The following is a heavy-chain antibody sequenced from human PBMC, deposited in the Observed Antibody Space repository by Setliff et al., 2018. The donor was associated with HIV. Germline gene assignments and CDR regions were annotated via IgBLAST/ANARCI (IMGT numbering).Heavy chain of an antibody. CDR3: ARYTSKLDWFDP. Sequence: SETLSLTCTVSGDSITNDHYYWGWIRQPPGKGLEWIAIIHYNGRTYYDPSLKSRVTIFVDTSKTQFYLKLRSVTASDTAAYYCARYTSKLDWFDPWGQGTLVTVSS. J-gene: IGHJ5*02. CDR2: IHYNGRT. CDR1: GDSITNDHYY. D-gene: IGHD2-2*02. V-gene: IGHV4-39*01.